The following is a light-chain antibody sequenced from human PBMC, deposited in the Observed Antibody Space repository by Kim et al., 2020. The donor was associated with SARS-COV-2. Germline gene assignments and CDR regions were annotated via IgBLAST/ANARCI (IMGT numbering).Light chain of an antibody. Sequence: SSELTQDPAVSVALGQTVRITCRGDSLRSYYASWYQQRPGQAPVLVIYGKNNRPSGIPGRFSGSSSGDTASLTITGAQAEDEGDYFCCSRDNIGNHVMFGGGTKVTVL. CDR2: GKN. V-gene: IGLV3-19*01. CDR1: SLRSYY. CDR3: CSRDNIGNHVM. J-gene: IGLJ3*02.